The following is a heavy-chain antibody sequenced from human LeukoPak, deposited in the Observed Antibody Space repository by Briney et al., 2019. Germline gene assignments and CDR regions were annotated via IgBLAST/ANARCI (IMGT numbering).Heavy chain of an antibody. V-gene: IGHV4-34*01. D-gene: IGHD4-17*01. Sequence: SETLTLTCAVYGGSFNGYYWSWIRQPPGKGLEWIGEINHSGSTNYNLSLKSRVTISVDTSKNQFSLKLSSVTAADTAVYYCARLTDDYGDYGDYWGQGTLVTVSS. CDR3: ARLTDDYGDYGDY. J-gene: IGHJ4*02. CDR2: INHSGST. CDR1: GGSFNGYY.